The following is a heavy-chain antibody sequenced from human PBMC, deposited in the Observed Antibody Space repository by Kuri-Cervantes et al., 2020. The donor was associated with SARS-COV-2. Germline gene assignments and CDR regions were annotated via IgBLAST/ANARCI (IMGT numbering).Heavy chain of an antibody. CDR3: ARRGYSNLLDY. D-gene: IGHD4-11*01. J-gene: IGHJ4*02. V-gene: IGHV4-39*07. CDR1: GGSISSSSYY. CDR2: IYYSGST. Sequence: SETLSLTCTVSGGSISSSSYYWGWIRQPPGKGLEWIGSIYYSGSTYYNPSLKSRVTISVDTSKNQFSLKLSSVTAADTAVYYCARRGYSNLLDYWGQGTLVTVSS.